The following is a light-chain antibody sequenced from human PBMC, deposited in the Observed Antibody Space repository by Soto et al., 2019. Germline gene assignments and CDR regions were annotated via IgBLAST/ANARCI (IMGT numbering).Light chain of an antibody. J-gene: IGKJ1*01. CDR1: ESIDSW. CDR2: KAS. CDR3: QQYNSYRA. V-gene: IGKV1-5*03. Sequence: DIQMTQSPSTLSASVGDRVTITCRASESIDSWLAWHQQKPGRAPKLLISKASSLEGGVPSRFSGSGFGTEFTLTISSLQTDDFATYYCQQYNSYRALGQGTKVDIK.